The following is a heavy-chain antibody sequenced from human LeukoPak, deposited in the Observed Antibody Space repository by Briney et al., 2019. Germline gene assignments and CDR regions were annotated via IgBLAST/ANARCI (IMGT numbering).Heavy chain of an antibody. CDR1: GFTVSSNY. V-gene: IGHV3-53*01. D-gene: IGHD5-12*01. Sequence: PGVSLRLSCAASGFTVSSNYMSWVRQAPGKGLEWVSVIHSDGATHYADSVKGRFTISRDTSKNTLYLQMNSLRAEDTAVYYCASTSIIRGYDHDQYYWGQGTLVTVSS. CDR3: ASTSIIRGYDHDQYY. CDR2: IHSDGAT. J-gene: IGHJ4*02.